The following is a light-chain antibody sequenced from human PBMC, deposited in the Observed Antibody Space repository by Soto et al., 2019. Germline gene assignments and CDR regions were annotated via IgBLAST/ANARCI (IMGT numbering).Light chain of an antibody. V-gene: IGLV2-23*01. J-gene: IGLJ1*01. CDR3: CSYAGSSTL. Sequence: QSALPHPASVSWSPGHSITISCTGTSSDVGSYNLVSWYQQHPGKAPKLMIYEGSKRPSGVSNRFSGSKSGNTASLTISGLQAEQEADYYCCSYAGSSTLFGTGTKVTVL. CDR1: SSDVGSYNL. CDR2: EGS.